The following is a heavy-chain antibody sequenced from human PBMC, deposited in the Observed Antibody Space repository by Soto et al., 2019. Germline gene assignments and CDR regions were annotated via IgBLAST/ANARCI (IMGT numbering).Heavy chain of an antibody. J-gene: IGHJ4*02. D-gene: IGHD2-2*01. CDR1: GFTFSSYA. CDR3: GRCTSTSCHLGADY. CDR2: ISYDGSNK. V-gene: IGHV3-30-3*01. Sequence: GGSLRLSCAASGFTFSSYAMHWVHQAPGKGLEWVALISYDGSNKYYADSVKGRFTISRDNSKNTLYLQMNSLRTEDTAVYYCGRCTSTSCHLGADYWGQGTLVTVSS.